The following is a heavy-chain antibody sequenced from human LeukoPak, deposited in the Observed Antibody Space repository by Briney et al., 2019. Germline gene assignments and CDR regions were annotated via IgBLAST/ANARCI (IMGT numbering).Heavy chain of an antibody. Sequence: GGSLRLSCAASGFTFSSYEMNWVRQAPGKGLEWVAVISYDGSNKYYADSVKGRFTISRDNSKNTLYLQMNSLRAEDTAVYYCAKMAWFGEEYYFDYWGQGTLVTVSS. CDR3: AKMAWFGEEYYFDY. J-gene: IGHJ4*02. V-gene: IGHV3-30*18. CDR2: ISYDGSNK. D-gene: IGHD3-10*01. CDR1: GFTFSSYE.